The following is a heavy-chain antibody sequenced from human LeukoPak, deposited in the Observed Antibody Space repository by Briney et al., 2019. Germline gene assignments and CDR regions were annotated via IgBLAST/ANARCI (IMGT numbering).Heavy chain of an antibody. Sequence: GRSLRLSCAASGFTFDDYAVHWVRQAPGKGLEWVSGISWNSGSIGYADSVKGRFTISRDNAKNSLYLQMNSLRAEDTALYYCARTYDFWSGRYFDFWGQGTLVTVSS. CDR2: ISWNSGSI. V-gene: IGHV3-9*01. CDR1: GFTFDDYA. CDR3: ARTYDFWSGRYFDF. D-gene: IGHD3-3*01. J-gene: IGHJ4*02.